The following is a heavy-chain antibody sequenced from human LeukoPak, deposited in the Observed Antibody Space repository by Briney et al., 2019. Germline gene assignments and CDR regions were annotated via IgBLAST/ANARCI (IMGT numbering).Heavy chain of an antibody. CDR1: GFTFSDYY. J-gene: IGHJ6*03. CDR2: ISSSGSTI. D-gene: IGHD2-2*02. CDR3: ARDTSTSGSVVVPAAIGFYYYMDV. Sequence: GGSLRLSCAASGFTFSDYYMSWICQAPGKGLEWVSYISSSGSTIYYADSVKGRFTISRDNAKNSLYLQMNSLRAEDTAVYYCARDTSTSGSVVVPAAIGFYYYMDVWGKGTTVTVSS. V-gene: IGHV3-11*01.